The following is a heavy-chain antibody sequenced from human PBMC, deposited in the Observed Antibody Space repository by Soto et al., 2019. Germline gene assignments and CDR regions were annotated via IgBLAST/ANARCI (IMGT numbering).Heavy chain of an antibody. CDR1: GYPFTSSG. CDR3: ATDPYCGSAPGCSELDA. CDR2: ISAYNGNT. J-gene: IGHJ6*02. D-gene: IGHD2-21*01. V-gene: IGHV1-18*04. Sequence: GASVKVSCKASGYPFTSSGFSWVRQAPGQGLEWLGWISAYNGNTLYARKFKGRVTMTTDTSTSTAYMELGSLRSDDTAVYYCATDPYCGSAPGCSELDAWGQGTTVTVSS.